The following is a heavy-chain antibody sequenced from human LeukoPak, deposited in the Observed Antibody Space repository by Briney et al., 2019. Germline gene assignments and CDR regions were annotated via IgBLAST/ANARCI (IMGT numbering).Heavy chain of an antibody. V-gene: IGHV3-15*01. CDR1: GFTFSNAW. J-gene: IGHJ4*02. D-gene: IGHD6-19*01. CDR2: IKSKTDGGTT. CDR3: TTGLVWELDPGFDY. Sequence: PGGSLRLSCAASGFTFSNAWMSWVRQAPGKGLEWVGRIKSKTDGGTTDYAAPVKGRFTISRDDSKNTLYLQVNSLKTEDTAVYYCTTGLVWELDPGFDYWGQGTLVTVSS.